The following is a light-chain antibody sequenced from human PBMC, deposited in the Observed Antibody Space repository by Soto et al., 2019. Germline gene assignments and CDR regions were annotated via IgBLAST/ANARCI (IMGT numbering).Light chain of an antibody. J-gene: IGKJ1*01. CDR2: NAS. CDR3: QQYNSASQK. V-gene: IGKV1-5*03. Sequence: DIQMTQSPSTLSASVGDRVTITCRASQSISSWLAWYQQKPGKAPKLLIHNASTLESGVPSRFSGSGSGTDFTLTISSLQPDDFATYYCQQYNSASQKFGQGTKVEIK. CDR1: QSISSW.